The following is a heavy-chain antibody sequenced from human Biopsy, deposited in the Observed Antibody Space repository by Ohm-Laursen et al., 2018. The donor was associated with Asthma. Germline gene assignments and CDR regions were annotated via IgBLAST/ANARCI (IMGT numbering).Heavy chain of an antibody. J-gene: IGHJ4*02. V-gene: IGHV3-21*01. CDR2: ISSLSRYI. CDR3: SRDFTIGSGSPFHF. CDR1: GFDLRDYT. D-gene: IGHD3-10*01. Sequence: SLRLSCTASGFDLRDYTMNWVRQAPGKGLEWVASISSLSRYIYHATSLRGRFTISRDNAKRSLYLQMDSLRGDDMAVYYCSRDFTIGSGSPFHFWGRGTLVTVSS.